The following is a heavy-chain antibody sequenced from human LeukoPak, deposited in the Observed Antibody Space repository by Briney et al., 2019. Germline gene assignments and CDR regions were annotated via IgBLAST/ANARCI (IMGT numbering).Heavy chain of an antibody. CDR1: GGSFSGYY. Sequence: SETLSLTCAVYGGSFSGYYWSWIRQPPGKGLEWIGYIYYSGSTNYNPSLKSRVTISVDTSKNQFSLKLSSVTAADTAVYYCARAGSGHYSGGDSWGQGTLVTVSS. CDR2: IYYSGST. J-gene: IGHJ4*02. V-gene: IGHV4-59*01. CDR3: ARAGSGHYSGGDS. D-gene: IGHD3-22*01.